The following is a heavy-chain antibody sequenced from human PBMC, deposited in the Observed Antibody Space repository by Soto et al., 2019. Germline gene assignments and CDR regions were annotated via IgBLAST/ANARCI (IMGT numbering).Heavy chain of an antibody. J-gene: IGHJ4*02. CDR2: INSDGSST. Sequence: GSLRLSCAASGFTFSSYWMHWVRQAPGKGLVWVSRINSDGSSTSYADSVKGRFTISRDNAKNTLYLQMNSLRAEDTAVYYCARFGRDSGWFVYYFDYWGQGTLVTVSS. CDR1: GFTFSSYW. D-gene: IGHD6-19*01. V-gene: IGHV3-74*01. CDR3: ARFGRDSGWFVYYFDY.